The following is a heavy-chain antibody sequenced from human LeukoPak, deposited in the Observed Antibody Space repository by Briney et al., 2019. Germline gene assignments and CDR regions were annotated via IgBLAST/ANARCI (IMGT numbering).Heavy chain of an antibody. CDR1: GYTFTGYY. CDR3: ARSVVWFGELLSFWFDP. D-gene: IGHD3-10*01. CDR2: INPGGDNT. V-gene: IGHV1-46*01. J-gene: IGHJ5*02. Sequence: ASVKVSCKASGYTFTGYYIHWVRQAPGQGLEWMGLINPGGDNTDYAQNFQGRVTMTRDTSTSTVYMGLSSLRSEDTAVYYCARSVVWFGELLSFWFDPWGQGTLVTVSS.